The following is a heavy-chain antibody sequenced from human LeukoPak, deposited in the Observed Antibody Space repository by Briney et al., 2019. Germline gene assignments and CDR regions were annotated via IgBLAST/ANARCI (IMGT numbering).Heavy chain of an antibody. V-gene: IGHV4-39*07. CDR2: IYYSGST. CDR3: ASLSSWYVGFFDY. J-gene: IGHJ4*02. D-gene: IGHD6-13*01. Sequence: KPSETLSLTCTVSGGSISSSSYYWGWIRQPPGKGLEWIGSIYYSGSTYYNPSLKSRVTISVDTSKNQFSLKLSSVTAADTAVYYCASLSSWYVGFFDYWGQGTLVTVSS. CDR1: GGSISSSSYY.